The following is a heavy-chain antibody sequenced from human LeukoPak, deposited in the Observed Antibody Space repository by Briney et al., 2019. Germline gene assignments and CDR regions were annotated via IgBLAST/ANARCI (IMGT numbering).Heavy chain of an antibody. J-gene: IGHJ5*02. CDR2: IYYSGST. D-gene: IGHD3-9*01. V-gene: IGHV4-30-4*08. Sequence: SETLSLTCTVSGGSISSGDYYWSWIRQPPGKGLEWIGFIYYSGSTYYNPSLKSRVTISVDTSKSQFSLKLSSVTAADTAVYYCARESPYYDILTGYSGNWFDPWGQGTLVTVSS. CDR1: GGSISSGDYY. CDR3: ARESPYYDILTGYSGNWFDP.